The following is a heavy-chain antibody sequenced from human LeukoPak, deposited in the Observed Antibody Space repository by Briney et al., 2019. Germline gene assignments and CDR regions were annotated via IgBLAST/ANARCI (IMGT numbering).Heavy chain of an antibody. CDR1: GFSFSTYW. CDR3: ARLSAMVRGPEDIFYFEF. J-gene: IGHJ4*02. CDR2: IRQDGSEK. V-gene: IGHV3-7*01. Sequence: GGSLRLSCETSGFSFSTYWMSWVRQPPGKGLEWVANIRQDGSEKYYVDSVKGRFTISRDIAKQSVFLQMNSLRAEDTAVYYCARLSAMVRGPEDIFYFEFWGLGTLVTVSS. D-gene: IGHD3-10*01.